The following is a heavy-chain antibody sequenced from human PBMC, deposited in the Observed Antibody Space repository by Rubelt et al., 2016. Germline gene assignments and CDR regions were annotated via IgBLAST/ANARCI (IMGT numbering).Heavy chain of an antibody. Sequence: QSGAEVKKPGSSVKVSCKASGGTFSSYAINWVRQAPGQGLEWMGRIIPILGIANYAQKFQGRVTITADKSTSTAYMELSSLRSEDTAVYYCARDRGGKGKAAAGHWGYWGQGTLVTVSS. J-gene: IGHJ4*02. CDR3: ARDRGGKGKAAAGHWGY. D-gene: IGHD6-13*01. V-gene: IGHV1-69*04. CDR1: GGTFSSYA. CDR2: IIPILGIA.